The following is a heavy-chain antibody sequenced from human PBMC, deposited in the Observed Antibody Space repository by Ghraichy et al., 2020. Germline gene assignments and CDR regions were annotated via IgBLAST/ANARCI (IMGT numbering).Heavy chain of an antibody. V-gene: IGHV3-30*18. Sequence: GESLNISCAASGFTFSSYGMHWVRQAPGKGLEWVAVISYDGSNKYYADSVKGRFTISRDNSKNTLYLQMNSLRAEDTAVYYCAKSAAAGTMCDYWGQGTLVTVSS. CDR1: GFTFSSYG. D-gene: IGHD6-13*01. J-gene: IGHJ4*02. CDR2: ISYDGSNK. CDR3: AKSAAAGTMCDY.